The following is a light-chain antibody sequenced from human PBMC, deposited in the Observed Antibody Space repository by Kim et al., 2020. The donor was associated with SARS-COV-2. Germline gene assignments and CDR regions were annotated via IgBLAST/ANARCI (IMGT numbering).Light chain of an antibody. V-gene: IGLV1-40*01. CDR1: SSNIGAGYD. J-gene: IGLJ1*01. CDR2: GNT. Sequence: QSVLTQPPSVSGAPGQRVTISCTGSSSNIGAGYDVHWYQQLPGAAPTLLIYGNTNRPSGVPDRFSGSKSGTSASLTITGLHGEDEADYYCQSYDSTLRTLYVFGTGTKVTVL. CDR3: QSYDSTLRTLYV.